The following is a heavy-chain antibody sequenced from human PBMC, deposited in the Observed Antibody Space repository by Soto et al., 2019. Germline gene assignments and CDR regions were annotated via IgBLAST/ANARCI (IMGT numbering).Heavy chain of an antibody. CDR2: IYHSGNT. Sequence: PSETLSLTCTVSGGSISTVGYSWSWIRQPPGKGLEWIGYIYHSGNTFYNPSLKSRVTISLDRSQNQFSLQLNSVTAADTAVYYCARLPTYDFWSGYPYFDYWGQGTLVTVSS. CDR3: ARLPTYDFWSGYPYFDY. CDR1: GGSISTVGYS. D-gene: IGHD3-3*01. V-gene: IGHV4-30-2*01. J-gene: IGHJ4*02.